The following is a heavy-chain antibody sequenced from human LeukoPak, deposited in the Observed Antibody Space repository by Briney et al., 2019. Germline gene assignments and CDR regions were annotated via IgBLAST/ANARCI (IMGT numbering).Heavy chain of an antibody. CDR1: GGSFSGYY. J-gene: IGHJ4*02. Sequence: SETLSLTCAVYGGSFSGYYWSWIRQPPGKGLDWIGEINHSGSTNYNPSLKSRVTISVDTSKNQFSLKLSSVTAADTAVYYCARTILTGYYNVKVPFDYWGQGTLVTVSS. CDR3: ARTILTGYYNVKVPFDY. CDR2: INHSGST. V-gene: IGHV4-34*01. D-gene: IGHD3-9*01.